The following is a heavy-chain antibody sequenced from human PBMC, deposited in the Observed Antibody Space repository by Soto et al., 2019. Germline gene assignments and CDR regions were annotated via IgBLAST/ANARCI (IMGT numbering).Heavy chain of an antibody. CDR2: ISYDGSAK. Sequence: QVQLVESGGGVVQPGRSLRLSCEGSGFSLSHYGMHWVRQAPGQGLEWVATISYDGSAKYHSDSVGARFAISRDNSNNTLSLQMTSPRAEDTAVYYCAKDRVVLSAYAMDVWGQGTTVTVSS. V-gene: IGHV3-30*18. CDR1: GFSLSHYG. D-gene: IGHD2-21*01. CDR3: AKDRVVLSAYAMDV. J-gene: IGHJ6*02.